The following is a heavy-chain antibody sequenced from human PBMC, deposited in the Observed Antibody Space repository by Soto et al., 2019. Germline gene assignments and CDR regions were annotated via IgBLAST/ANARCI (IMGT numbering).Heavy chain of an antibody. CDR3: ANQNHRFAP. CDR2: IIPIFGTA. V-gene: IGHV1-69*06. J-gene: IGHJ5*02. Sequence: SVKVSCKASGGTFSSYAISWVRQAPGQGLEWMGGIIPIFGTANYAQKFQGRVTITAGKSTSTAYMELSSLRSEDTAVYYCANQNHRFAPWGQGTLVTLSS. CDR1: GGTFSSYA.